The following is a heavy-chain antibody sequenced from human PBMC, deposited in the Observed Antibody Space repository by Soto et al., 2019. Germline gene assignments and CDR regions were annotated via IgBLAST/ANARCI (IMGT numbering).Heavy chain of an antibody. CDR1: GDSVSSNTAS. D-gene: IGHD3-16*01. CDR2: TYFRSKWYN. J-gene: IGHJ5*02. V-gene: IGHV6-1*01. Sequence: SQTLSLTCAISGDSVSSNTASWNWIRQSPSRGLEWLGRTYFRSKWYNDYAVSVKSRIIINPDTSKNQFSLHLSSVTAADTAVYYCVRSLGWLQYSWFDPWGQGIPVTVSS. CDR3: VRSLGWLQYSWFDP.